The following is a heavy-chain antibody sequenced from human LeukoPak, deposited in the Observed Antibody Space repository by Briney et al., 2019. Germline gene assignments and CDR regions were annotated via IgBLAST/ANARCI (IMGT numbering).Heavy chain of an antibody. Sequence: PGGSLRLSCAASGFTFSSYWMSWVRQAPGKGVEWVSYIGHSGSPIYYSDSVEGRFTISRDNAKNSVYLQMNSLGAEDTAMYYCVRGPSDSSLPGYWGQGTLVTVSS. D-gene: IGHD3-22*01. J-gene: IGHJ4*02. CDR1: GFTFSSYW. CDR3: VRGPSDSSLPGY. CDR2: IGHSGSPI. V-gene: IGHV3-48*04.